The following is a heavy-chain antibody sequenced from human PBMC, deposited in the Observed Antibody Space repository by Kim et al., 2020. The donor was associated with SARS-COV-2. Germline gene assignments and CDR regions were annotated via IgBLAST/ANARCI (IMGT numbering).Heavy chain of an antibody. CDR3: ARGLQSYSGSYPAIMDV. D-gene: IGHD1-26*01. V-gene: IGHV3-30*04. CDR2: ISYDGSNK. J-gene: IGHJ6*02. Sequence: GGSLRLSCAASGFTFSSYAMHWVRQAPGKGLEWVAVISYDGSNKYYADSVKGRFTISRDNSKNTLYLQMNSLRAEDTAVYYCARGLQSYSGSYPAIMDVWGQGTTVTVSS. CDR1: GFTFSSYA.